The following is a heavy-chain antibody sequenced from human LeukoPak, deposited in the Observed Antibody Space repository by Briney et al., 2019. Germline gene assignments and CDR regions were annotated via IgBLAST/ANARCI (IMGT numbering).Heavy chain of an antibody. CDR2: IYYSGST. Sequence: SGTLSLTCTVSGGSISSYYWSWIRQPPGKGLEWIGYIYYSGSTNYNPSLKSRVTISVDTSKNQFSLKLSSVTAADTAVYYCARQGSTSYDWYFDLWGRGTLVTVSS. V-gene: IGHV4-59*08. D-gene: IGHD2-2*01. J-gene: IGHJ2*01. CDR3: ARQGSTSYDWYFDL. CDR1: GGSISSYY.